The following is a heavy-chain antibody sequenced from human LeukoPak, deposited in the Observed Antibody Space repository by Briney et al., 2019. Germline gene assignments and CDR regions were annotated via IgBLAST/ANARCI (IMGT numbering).Heavy chain of an antibody. V-gene: IGHV4-34*01. Sequence: PSETLSLTCAVYGGSFSGYYWSWIRQPPGKGLEWIGEINHSGSTNYNPSLKGRVTISVDTSKNQFSLKLSSVTAADTAVYYCARSARGDFWSGYYRIFDYWGQGTLVTVSS. CDR2: INHSGST. CDR3: ARSARGDFWSGYYRIFDY. D-gene: IGHD3-3*01. J-gene: IGHJ4*02. CDR1: GGSFSGYY.